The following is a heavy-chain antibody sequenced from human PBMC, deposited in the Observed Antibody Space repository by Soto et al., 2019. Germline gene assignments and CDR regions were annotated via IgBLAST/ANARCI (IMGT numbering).Heavy chain of an antibody. CDR3: ARSPPVIVTAKGTLDY. CDR1: GYTFTTFG. V-gene: IGHV1-18*04. D-gene: IGHD2-21*02. Sequence: GASVKVSCKASGYTFTTFGITWVRQAPGQGLEWMGWISTSTGNTNYAQKLQDRVTLTTDTTTRTDNLELRSLTSEYTAGYYWARSPPVIVTAKGTLDYWGRETRVAVAS. J-gene: IGHJ4*01. CDR2: ISTSTGNT.